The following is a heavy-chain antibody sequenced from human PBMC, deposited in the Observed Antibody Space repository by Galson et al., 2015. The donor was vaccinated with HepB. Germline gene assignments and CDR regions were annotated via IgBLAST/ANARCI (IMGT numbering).Heavy chain of an antibody. J-gene: IGHJ6*02. V-gene: IGHV3-21*01. CDR3: ARELAAGIAAAGTKGGYGMDV. CDR1: GFTFSSYS. D-gene: IGHD6-13*01. Sequence: SLRLSCAASGFTFSSYSMNWVRQAPGKGLEWVSSISSSSSYIYYADSVKGRFTISRDNAKNSLYLQMNSLRAEDTAVYYCARELAAGIAAAGTKGGYGMDVWGQGTTVTVSS. CDR2: ISSSSSYI.